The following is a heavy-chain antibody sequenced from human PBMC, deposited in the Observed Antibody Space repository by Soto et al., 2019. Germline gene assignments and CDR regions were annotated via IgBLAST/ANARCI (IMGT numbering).Heavy chain of an antibody. CDR3: AREGYSYGPYYYYGMDV. Sequence: SVKVSCKATGGTFSSYAISWVRQAPGQGLEWMGGIIPIFGTANYAQKFQGRVTITADESTSTAYMELSSLRSEDTAVYYCAREGYSYGPYYYYGMDVWGKGTTVTVSS. CDR1: GGTFSSYA. V-gene: IGHV1-69*13. CDR2: IIPIFGTA. D-gene: IGHD5-18*01. J-gene: IGHJ6*04.